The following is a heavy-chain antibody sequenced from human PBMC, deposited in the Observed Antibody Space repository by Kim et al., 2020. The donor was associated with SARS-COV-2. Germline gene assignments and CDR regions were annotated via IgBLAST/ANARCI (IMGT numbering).Heavy chain of an antibody. J-gene: IGHJ4*02. CDR1: GGSISSYY. D-gene: IGHD4-17*01. V-gene: IGHV4-59*13. Sequence: SETLSLTCTVSGGSISSYYWSWIRQPPGKGLEWIGYIYYSGSTNYNPSLKSRVTISVDTSKNQFSLKLSSVTAADTAVYYCARDSDYGDYLGSFDYWGQG. CDR2: IYYSGST. CDR3: ARDSDYGDYLGSFDY.